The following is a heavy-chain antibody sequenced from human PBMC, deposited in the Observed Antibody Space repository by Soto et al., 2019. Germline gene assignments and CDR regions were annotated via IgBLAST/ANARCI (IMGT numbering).Heavy chain of an antibody. CDR2: ISYSGTT. Sequence: SETLSLTCTVSGGSLSSYYWSWIRRPPGMGLEWIASISYSGTTNYNSSLKSRVTISIDTSKNQFSLRFNSVTAADTAVYYCAREGYNFGPFDYWGQGALVTVSS. V-gene: IGHV4-59*01. CDR1: GGSLSSYY. D-gene: IGHD5-18*01. CDR3: AREGYNFGPFDY. J-gene: IGHJ4*02.